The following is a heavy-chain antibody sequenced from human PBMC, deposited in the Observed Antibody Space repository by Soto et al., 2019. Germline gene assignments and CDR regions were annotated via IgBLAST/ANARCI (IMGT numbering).Heavy chain of an antibody. V-gene: IGHV3-30*18. CDR3: AKDRRDGDFMHILVVDL. Sequence: QVQLVESGGGVVQPGGSLRLSCSTSGFSLSSYAMHWVRQAPGKGLEWVSLMSYDETKKYYADSLKGRFTISRDTSKNTLFLQMNNLRVEDTAVYYCAKDRRDGDFMHILVVDLWGQGALVTVSS. CDR2: MSYDETKK. CDR1: GFSLSSYA. J-gene: IGHJ4*02. D-gene: IGHD2-15*01.